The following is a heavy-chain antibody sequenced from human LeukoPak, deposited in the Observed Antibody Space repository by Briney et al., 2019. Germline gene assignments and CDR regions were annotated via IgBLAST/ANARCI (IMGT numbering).Heavy chain of an antibody. J-gene: IGHJ4*02. CDR1: GYTFTSYY. CDR2: INPNSGGT. D-gene: IGHD3-22*01. Sequence: WASVKVSCKASGYTFTSYYMHWVRQAPGQGLEWMGWINPNSGGTNYAQKFQGRVTMTRDTSISTAYMELSRLRSDDTAVYYCARTRLGVVILDYWGQGTLVTVSS. CDR3: ARTRLGVVILDY. V-gene: IGHV1-2*02.